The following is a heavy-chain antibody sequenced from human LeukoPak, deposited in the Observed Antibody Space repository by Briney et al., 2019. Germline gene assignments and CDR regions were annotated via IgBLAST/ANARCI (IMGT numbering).Heavy chain of an antibody. V-gene: IGHV4-59*01. D-gene: IGHD3-3*01. J-gene: IGHJ3*01. Sequence: PSETLSLTCSVSGGSISGYYWSWIRQPPGKGLEWIGYIYYSGSTNYSPSLKSRVTISVDTSKKQFSLKLRSKTAADTAVYYCAREGDFWSGYPASWGQGTMVTVSS. CDR1: GGSISGYY. CDR3: AREGDFWSGYPAS. CDR2: IYYSGST.